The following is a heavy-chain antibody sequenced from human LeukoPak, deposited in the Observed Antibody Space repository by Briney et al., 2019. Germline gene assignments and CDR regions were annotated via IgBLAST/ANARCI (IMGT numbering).Heavy chain of an antibody. CDR3: ARGGGHCSGGNCYSPWFDP. D-gene: IGHD2-15*01. Sequence: SQTLSLTCTVSGGSISSGDYYWSWIRQPPGKGLEWIGYIHYSGSTYYGPFLKSRVTMSVDTSQNQFSLKLSSVTAADTAVYYCARGGGHCSGGNCYSPWFDPWGQGTLVTVSS. V-gene: IGHV4-30-4*01. CDR2: IHYSGST. CDR1: GGSISSGDYY. J-gene: IGHJ5*02.